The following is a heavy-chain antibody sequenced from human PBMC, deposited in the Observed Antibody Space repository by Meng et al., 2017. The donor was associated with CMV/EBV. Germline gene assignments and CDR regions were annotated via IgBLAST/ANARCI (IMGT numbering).Heavy chain of an antibody. V-gene: IGHV5-51*01. D-gene: IGHD2-2*01. J-gene: IGHJ6*02. CDR2: IYPGDSDT. CDR1: GYSFTSYW. CDR3: ARDIVVVPAAPTYYYYGMDV. Sequence: GESLKISCKGSGYSFTSYWIGWVRQMPGKGLEWMGIIYPGDSDTRYSPSFQGQVTISADKSISTAYLQWSSLKASDTAVYYCARDIVVVPAAPTYYYYGMDVWGQGTTVTVSS.